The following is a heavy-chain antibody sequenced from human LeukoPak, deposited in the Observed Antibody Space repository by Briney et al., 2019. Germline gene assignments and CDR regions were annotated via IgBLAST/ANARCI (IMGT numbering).Heavy chain of an antibody. J-gene: IGHJ4*02. CDR2: IYSGDSHT. CDR1: GYSFTSYW. V-gene: IGHV5-51*01. CDR3: ARLSGEPGVFDY. D-gene: IGHD1-14*01. Sequence: GESLKISCKGSGYSFTSYWIGWVRQMPGKGLEWMGIIYSGDSHTKYSPSFQGRVTISADKSISTAYLQWSSLEASDTAMYYCARLSGEPGVFDYWGQGTLVTVSS.